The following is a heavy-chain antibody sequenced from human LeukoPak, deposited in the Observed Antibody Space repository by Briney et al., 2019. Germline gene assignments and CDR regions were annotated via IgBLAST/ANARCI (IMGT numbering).Heavy chain of an antibody. V-gene: IGHV4-61*02. Sequence: PSETLSLTCTVSGGSISSGSYYWSWIRQPAGKGLEWLGRIYTSGNTNYNPSLKSRVTISADTSKNQFSLKLSSVTAADTAVYYCARGNRVVKHWFDPWGQGTLVTVSS. CDR3: ARGNRVVKHWFDP. CDR2: IYTSGNT. D-gene: IGHD3-16*02. CDR1: GGSISSGSYY. J-gene: IGHJ5*02.